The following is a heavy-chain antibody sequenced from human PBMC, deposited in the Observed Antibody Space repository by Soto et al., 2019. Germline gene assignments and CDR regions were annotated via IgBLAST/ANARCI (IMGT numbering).Heavy chain of an antibody. CDR1: GASVSHGY. CDR2: MYFGGSF. J-gene: IGHJ5*02. CDR3: ARSYYDSTGFAVDP. D-gene: IGHD3-22*01. Sequence: QMQLQASGPGLVQPSETLSLTCNVSGASVSHGYWSWIRQPPGKALEWIGFMYFGGSFNYNPSLTSRATISVETSKNQFSMKLTSVTASDTAVYYCARSYYDSTGFAVDPWGQGTLVTVSS. V-gene: IGHV4-59*02.